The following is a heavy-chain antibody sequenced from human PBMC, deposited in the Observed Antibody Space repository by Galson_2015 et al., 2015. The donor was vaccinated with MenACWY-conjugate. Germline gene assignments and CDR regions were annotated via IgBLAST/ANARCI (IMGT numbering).Heavy chain of an antibody. CDR3: ARYVDRTFGVVGADDAFDI. J-gene: IGHJ3*02. CDR1: GFTFSRYW. D-gene: IGHD3-3*01. Sequence: SLRLSCAASGFTFSRYWMHWVRQSPGKGLVWVSRINSDGSAADYADSVKGRFTISRDNAKNTLFLQMNSLRAEDTAVYYCARYVDRTFGVVGADDAFDIWGQGTMVTVSA. CDR2: INSDGSAA. V-gene: IGHV3-74*01.